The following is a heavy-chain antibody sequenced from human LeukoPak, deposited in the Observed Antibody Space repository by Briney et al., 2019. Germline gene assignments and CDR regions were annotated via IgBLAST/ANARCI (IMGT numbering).Heavy chain of an antibody. CDR1: GGSFSGYY. Sequence: SGTLSLTCAVYGGSFSGYYWSWIRQPPGKGLEWIGEINHSGSTNYNPSLKSRVTISVNTSKNQFSLKLSSVTAADTAVYYCARADRTYYDSSGYYGLDYWGQGTLVTVSS. CDR2: INHSGST. J-gene: IGHJ4*02. CDR3: ARADRTYYDSSGYYGLDY. D-gene: IGHD3-22*01. V-gene: IGHV4-34*01.